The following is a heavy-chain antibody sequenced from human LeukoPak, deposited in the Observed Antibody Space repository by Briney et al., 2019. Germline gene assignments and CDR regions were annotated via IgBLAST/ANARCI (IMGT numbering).Heavy chain of an antibody. CDR1: GYTLTELS. D-gene: IGHD3-22*01. J-gene: IGHJ3*02. CDR3: ARDLRSYYYDSSGYARFWAFDI. V-gene: IGHV1-24*01. CDR2: FDPQDGET. Sequence: ASVKVSCKVSGYTLTELSMHWVRQAPGKGLEWMGGFDPQDGETIYAQKFQGRVTMTEDTSTDTAYMELSRLRSDDTAVYYCARDLRSYYYDSSGYARFWAFDIWGQGTMVTVSS.